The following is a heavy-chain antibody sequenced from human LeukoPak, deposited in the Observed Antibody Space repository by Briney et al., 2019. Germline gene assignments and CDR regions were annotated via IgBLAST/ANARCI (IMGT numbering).Heavy chain of an antibody. V-gene: IGHV1-8*01. D-gene: IGHD2-2*02. CDR1: GYTFTSYD. CDR2: MNPNSGNT. J-gene: IGHJ4*02. CDR3: ARTSRRYCSSTSCYNFDY. Sequence: ASVTVSCKASGYTFTSYDINWVRQATGQGLEWMGWMNPNSGNTGYAQKFQGRVTMTRNTSISTAYMELSSLRSEDTAVYYCARTSRRYCSSTSCYNFDYWGQGTLVTASS.